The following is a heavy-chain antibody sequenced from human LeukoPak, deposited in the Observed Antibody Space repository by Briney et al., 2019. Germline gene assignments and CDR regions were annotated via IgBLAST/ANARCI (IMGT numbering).Heavy chain of an antibody. V-gene: IGHV3-13*01. J-gene: IGHJ5*02. CDR3: ARSLGVVWFDP. Sequence: GGSLRLSCAASGFTFSSYDMHWVRHATGKGLEWVSAIGTAGDTYYPGSVKGRFTISRENAKNSLYLQMNSLRAGDTAVYYCARSLGVVWFDPWGQGTLVTVSS. CDR2: IGTAGDT. CDR1: GFTFSSYD.